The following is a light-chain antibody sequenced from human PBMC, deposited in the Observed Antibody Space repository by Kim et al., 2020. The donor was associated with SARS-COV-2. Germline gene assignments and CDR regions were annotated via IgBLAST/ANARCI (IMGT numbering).Light chain of an antibody. Sequence: SPGEEATLSRRAIPDVRTNLAWYQHRPGQAPRLLIYDASTRATGVPDRFSGSGSETEFTLTISSLQSEDFAVYYCQQYSNWPPYTFGQGTKVDIK. J-gene: IGKJ2*01. V-gene: IGKV3-15*01. CDR2: DAS. CDR1: PDVRTN. CDR3: QQYSNWPPYT.